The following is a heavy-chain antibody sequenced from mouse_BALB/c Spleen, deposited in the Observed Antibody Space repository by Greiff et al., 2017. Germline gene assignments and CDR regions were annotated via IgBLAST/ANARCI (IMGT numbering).Heavy chain of an antibody. CDR1: GYTFSSYW. V-gene: IGHV1-9*01. CDR2: ILPGSGST. CDR3: ARDTTAVGAMDY. Sequence: QVQLKESGAELMKPGASVKISCKATGYTFSSYWIEWVKQRPGHGLEWIGEILPGSGSTNYNEKFKGKATFTADTSSNTAYMQLSSLTSEDSAVYYCARDTTAVGAMDYWGQGTSVTVSS. D-gene: IGHD1-2*01. J-gene: IGHJ4*01.